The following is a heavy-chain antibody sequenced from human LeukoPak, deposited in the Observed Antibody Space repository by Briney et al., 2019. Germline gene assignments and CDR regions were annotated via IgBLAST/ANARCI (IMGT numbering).Heavy chain of an antibody. J-gene: IGHJ6*02. V-gene: IGHV4-59*01. D-gene: IGHD6-13*01. CDR2: IDYSGST. CDR3: ARVSTLALHYYGMDV. Sequence: SETLSLTCTVSGGSIRTYYWSWIRQSPGKGLEWIGYIDYSGSTNYNPSLKSRVTISVDTSKNQFSLKLGSVTAADTAVYYCARVSTLALHYYGMDVWGQGTTVTVSS. CDR1: GGSIRTYY.